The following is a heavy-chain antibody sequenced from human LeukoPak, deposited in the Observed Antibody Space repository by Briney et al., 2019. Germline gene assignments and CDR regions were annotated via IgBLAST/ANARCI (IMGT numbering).Heavy chain of an antibody. D-gene: IGHD2/OR15-2a*01. V-gene: IGHV3-23*01. Sequence: GGSLRLSCAAFGFPFSASAMSWVRQAPGKGLEWVSTISNSGGNTYYANSVRGRFTISRDNSKNTLFPQLNSLRAEDTAVYYCAKASNTLDYWGQGTLVTVSS. CDR1: GFPFSASA. J-gene: IGHJ4*02. CDR2: ISNSGGNT. CDR3: AKASNTLDY.